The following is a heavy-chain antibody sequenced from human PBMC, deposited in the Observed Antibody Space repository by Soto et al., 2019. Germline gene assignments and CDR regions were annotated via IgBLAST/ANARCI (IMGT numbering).Heavy chain of an antibody. J-gene: IGHJ4*01. D-gene: IGHD3-22*01. Sequence: QVLLVQSGAEVKKPGSSVKVSCTLSGATFSSYSMSWVRQAPVQGLKWIGGISPFFETPNYAHNLQGRVTITADTSTATSYMVHSRHSSGVTAIIYFAIDNGAYYTHLVYWCHRTLVTVSA. CDR2: ISPFFETP. V-gene: IGHV1-69*06. CDR1: GATFSSYS. CDR3: AIDNGAYYTHLVY.